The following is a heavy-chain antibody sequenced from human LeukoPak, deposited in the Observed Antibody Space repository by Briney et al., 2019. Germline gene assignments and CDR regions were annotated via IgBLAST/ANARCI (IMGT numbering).Heavy chain of an antibody. CDR1: GGSITSSTFY. D-gene: IGHD6-19*01. CDR3: ATFSFSSGYYDS. V-gene: IGHV4-39*01. CDR2: IYYSGST. Sequence: KPSETLSLTCTVSGGSITSSTFYWGWIRHPPGEGLEWIGSIYYSGSTFYNPSLNSRVTMSVDTSKSQFSLSLSSVTAADTAVYFCATFSFSSGYYDSWGQGTLVTVSS. J-gene: IGHJ4*02.